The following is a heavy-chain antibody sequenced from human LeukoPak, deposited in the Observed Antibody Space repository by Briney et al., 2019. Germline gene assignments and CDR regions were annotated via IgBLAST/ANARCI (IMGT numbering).Heavy chain of an antibody. CDR1: GFTFSNYE. CDR3: ARETSWYFDY. V-gene: IGHV3-48*03. J-gene: IGHJ4*02. CDR2: ITGSGSTT. Sequence: PGGSLRLSCAASGFTFSNYEINWVRQPPGKGLEWISDITGSGSTTHYADSVKGRFTISRDNAKNSLYLQMNSLRAEDTAIYYCARETSWYFDYWGRGTLVTVSS.